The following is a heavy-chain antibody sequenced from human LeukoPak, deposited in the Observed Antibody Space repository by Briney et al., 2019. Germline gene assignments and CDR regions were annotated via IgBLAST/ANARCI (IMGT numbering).Heavy chain of an antibody. D-gene: IGHD3-22*01. CDR1: GFTFSSYA. CDR3: ARDSGYYYDSSGYFDY. Sequence: PGRSLRLSCAAFGFTFSSYAMHWVRQAPGKGLEWVAVISYDGSNKYYADSVKGRFTISRDNSKNTLYLQMNSLRAEDTAVYYCARDSGYYYDSSGYFDYWGQGTLVTVSS. J-gene: IGHJ4*02. CDR2: ISYDGSNK. V-gene: IGHV3-30*04.